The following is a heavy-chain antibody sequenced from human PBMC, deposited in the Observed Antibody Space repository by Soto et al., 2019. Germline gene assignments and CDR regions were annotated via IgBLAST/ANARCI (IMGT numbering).Heavy chain of an antibody. Sequence: PGGSLRLSCAASGFTFSSYWMHWVRQAPGKGLVWVSRINSDGSSTSYADSVKGRFTISRDNAKNTLYLQMNSLRAEDTGVYYCSRIDLGIAAAGPDYWGQGTLVTVSS. CDR1: GFTFSSYW. CDR3: SRIDLGIAAAGPDY. D-gene: IGHD6-13*01. CDR2: INSDGSST. V-gene: IGHV3-74*01. J-gene: IGHJ4*02.